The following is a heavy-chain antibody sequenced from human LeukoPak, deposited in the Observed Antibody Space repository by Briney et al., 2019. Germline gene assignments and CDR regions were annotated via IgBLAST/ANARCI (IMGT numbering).Heavy chain of an antibody. CDR1: GYTFTSYA. Sequence: ASVKVSCKASGYTFTSYAISWVRQAPGQGLEWMGGIIPIFGTANYAQKFQGRVTITADESTSTAYMELSSLRSEDTAVYYCARGTDCSSTSCYPRNYYMDVWGKGTTVTISS. D-gene: IGHD2-2*01. CDR2: IIPIFGTA. V-gene: IGHV1-69*13. J-gene: IGHJ6*03. CDR3: ARGTDCSSTSCYPRNYYMDV.